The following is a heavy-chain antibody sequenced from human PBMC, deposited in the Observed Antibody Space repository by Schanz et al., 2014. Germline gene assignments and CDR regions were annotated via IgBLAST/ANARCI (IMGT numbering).Heavy chain of an antibody. J-gene: IGHJ6*02. D-gene: IGHD3-10*01. CDR1: GFAFSVYG. CDR3: ARDFDDRRGYGSGYCLGDCMDV. CDR2: ISSSGSYI. V-gene: IGHV3-21*04. Sequence: VQLVESGGGVVQFGRSLRLSCAASGFAFSVYGMHWVRQAPGKGPEWVSSISSSGSYIHYADSVKGRFTISRDNAKNTLYLQMNSLRAEDTAVYYCARDFDDRRGYGSGYCLGDCMDVWGQGTTVTVSS.